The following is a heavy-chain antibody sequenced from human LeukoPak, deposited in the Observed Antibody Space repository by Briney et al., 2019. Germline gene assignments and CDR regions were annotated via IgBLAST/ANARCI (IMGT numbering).Heavy chain of an antibody. D-gene: IGHD5/OR15-5a*01. CDR3: ARFMSGDVFDV. J-gene: IGHJ3*01. V-gene: IGHV1-3*04. Sequence: ASVKASCKASGYTLSTYAIHWVRQAPGQRLEWMGWVNTGNGDTKYSQKFQGRVTITRDTSASTAYMELTSLRSEDTAVYYCARFMSGDVFDVWGQGTMVTVSS. CDR1: GYTLSTYA. CDR2: VNTGNGDT.